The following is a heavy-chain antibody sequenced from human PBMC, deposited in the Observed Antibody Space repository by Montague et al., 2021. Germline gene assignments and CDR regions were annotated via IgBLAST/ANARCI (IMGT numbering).Heavy chain of an antibody. CDR3: ARERDRYYSMDI. Sequence: SETLSLTCTVSRSLINSGNYWCWIRQPPGKELEGMVSVSHYGGTYYYQSLNSRVTISVDTSNNNFSFILSSVTVADTAMNYCARERDRYYSMDIWGKGTTVTVSS. V-gene: IGHV4-38-2*02. CDR1: RSLINSGNY. J-gene: IGHJ6*03. CDR2: VSHYGGT.